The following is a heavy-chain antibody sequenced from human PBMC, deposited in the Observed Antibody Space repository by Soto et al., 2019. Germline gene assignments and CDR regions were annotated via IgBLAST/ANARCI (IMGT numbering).Heavy chain of an antibody. D-gene: IGHD4-17*01. J-gene: IGHJ6*03. V-gene: IGHV4-34*01. Sequence: ETLSLTCAVYGGSFSGYYWSWIRQPPGKGLEWIGEINHSGSTNYNPSLKSRVTISVDTSKNQFSLKLSSVTAADTAVYYCASSVTKGNYYYYYYMDVWGKGTTVTVSS. CDR3: ASSVTKGNYYYYYYMDV. CDR2: INHSGST. CDR1: GGSFSGYY.